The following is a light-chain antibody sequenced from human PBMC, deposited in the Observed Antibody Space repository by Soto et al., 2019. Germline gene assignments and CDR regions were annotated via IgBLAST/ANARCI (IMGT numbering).Light chain of an antibody. J-gene: IGLJ1*01. CDR2: HVT. CDR1: SSDIGHYDY. V-gene: IGLV2-14*03. Sequence: QSALTQPASVSGSPGQSITISCTGTSSDIGHYDYVSWYQQHPGKAPKLMIYHVTYRPSGVSNRYSGSKSGNSASLTISGLQGDDGGGYYCCSLTTSHTYVFGSGTKVTVL. CDR3: CSLTTSHTYV.